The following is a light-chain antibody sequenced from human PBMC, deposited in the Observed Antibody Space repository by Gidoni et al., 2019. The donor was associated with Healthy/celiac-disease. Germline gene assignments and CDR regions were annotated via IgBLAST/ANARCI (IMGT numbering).Light chain of an antibody. CDR2: GAS. CDR3: QQYGSPLT. V-gene: IGKV3-20*01. CDR1: QTVRVSY. J-gene: IGKJ4*01. Sequence: EIVLTQSPGTLSLSPGERATLSFRASQTVRVSYLAWYQQKPGQDPRLLIYGASSRATGIPDRFSGSGSGTDFTLTIRRLESVDFAVYYCQQYGSPLTFGGGTQVEIK.